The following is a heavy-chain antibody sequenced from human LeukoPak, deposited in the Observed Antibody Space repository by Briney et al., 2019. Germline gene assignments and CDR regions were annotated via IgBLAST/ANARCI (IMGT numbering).Heavy chain of an antibody. CDR3: ARDRLYCSSTSCSGDWFDP. Sequence: SETLSLTCTVSGGSISSYYWSWIRQPPGKGLEWNGYIYYSGSTNYNPSLKSRVTISVDTSKNQFSLKLSSVTAADTAVYYCARDRLYCSSTSCSGDWFDPWGQGTLVTVSS. CDR2: IYYSGST. J-gene: IGHJ5*02. D-gene: IGHD2-2*01. CDR1: GGSISSYY. V-gene: IGHV4-59*01.